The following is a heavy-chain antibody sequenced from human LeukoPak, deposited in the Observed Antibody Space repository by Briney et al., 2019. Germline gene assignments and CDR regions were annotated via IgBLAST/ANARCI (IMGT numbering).Heavy chain of an antibody. V-gene: IGHV3-23*01. J-gene: IGHJ4*02. Sequence: HPGGSLRLSCAASGFTFSTYAMTWVRQAPGKGLEWVSSISASGAMTYYADSVKGRFTVSRDNSKNSLYLQMNSLTAADTAVYYCAKDRSIGTYYTFDHWGQGTLVTVSS. CDR3: AKDRSIGTYYTFDH. CDR1: GFTFSTYA. CDR2: ISASGAMT. D-gene: IGHD1-26*01.